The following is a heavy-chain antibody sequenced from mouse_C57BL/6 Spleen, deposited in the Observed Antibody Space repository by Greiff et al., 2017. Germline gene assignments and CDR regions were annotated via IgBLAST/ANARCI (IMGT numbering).Heavy chain of an antibody. V-gene: IGHV6-3*01. CDR2: IRLKSDNYAT. D-gene: IGHD1-1*01. Sequence: DVKLVESGGGLVQPGGSMKLSCVASGFTFSNYWMNWVRQSPEKGLEWVAQIRLKSDNYATHYAESVKGRFTISRDDSTSSVYLQMNNLRAGDTGIYYCTEFITTVVGDFDVWGTGTTVTVSS. J-gene: IGHJ1*03. CDR1: GFTFSNYW. CDR3: TEFITTVVGDFDV.